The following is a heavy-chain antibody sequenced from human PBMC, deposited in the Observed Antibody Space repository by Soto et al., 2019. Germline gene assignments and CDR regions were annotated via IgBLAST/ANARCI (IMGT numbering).Heavy chain of an antibody. CDR3: ARARLDTPALDY. J-gene: IGHJ4*02. D-gene: IGHD2-2*01. CDR2: ISYDGSNE. Sequence: QVQLVESGGGVVQPGRSLRLSCAASGFTLRSYAMHWVRQAPGKGLEWVAVISYDGSNEYYADSVKGRFTISRDNSKNTLYLQMNSLRAEDTAVYYCARARLDTPALDYWGQGTLVTVSS. CDR1: GFTLRSYA. V-gene: IGHV3-30-3*01.